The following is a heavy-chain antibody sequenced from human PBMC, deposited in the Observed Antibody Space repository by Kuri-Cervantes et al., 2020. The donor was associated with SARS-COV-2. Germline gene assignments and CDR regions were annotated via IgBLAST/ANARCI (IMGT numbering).Heavy chain of an antibody. CDR3: TTTEGHYDFWSGPPSWYFDY. V-gene: IGHV3-15*01. CDR1: GFTFSSYW. Sequence: GGSLRLSCAASGFTFSSYWMSWARQAPGKGLEWVGRIKSKTDGGTTDYAAPVKGRFTISRDDSKNTLYLQMNSLKTEDTAVYYCTTTEGHYDFWSGPPSWYFDYWGQGTLVTVSS. D-gene: IGHD3-3*01. J-gene: IGHJ4*02. CDR2: IKSKTDGGTT.